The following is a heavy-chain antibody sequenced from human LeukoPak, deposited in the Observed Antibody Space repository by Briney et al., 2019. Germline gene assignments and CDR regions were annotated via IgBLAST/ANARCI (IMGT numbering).Heavy chain of an antibody. D-gene: IGHD3-10*01. CDR2: IYYSGST. Sequence: SETLSLTCTVSGGSISSYYWSWIRQPPGKGLECIGYIYYSGSTNYNPSLKSRVTISVDTSKNQFSLKLSSVTAAATAVYYCARAPSRYYYGSGSYHSSARFDPWGQGTLVTVSS. J-gene: IGHJ5*02. CDR3: ARAPSRYYYGSGSYHSSARFDP. CDR1: GGSISSYY. V-gene: IGHV4-59*01.